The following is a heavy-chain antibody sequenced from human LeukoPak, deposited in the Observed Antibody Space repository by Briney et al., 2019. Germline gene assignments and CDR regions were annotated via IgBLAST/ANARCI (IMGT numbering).Heavy chain of an antibody. CDR1: GFTFSSYA. Sequence: PGGSLRLSCAASGFTFSSYAMSWVRQAPGKGLEWVAVISWTSGSIVDYADSVKGRFTISRDNAKNTLYLQMNSLRAEDTAVYYCARGATTVVPFDYWGQGTLVTVSS. CDR3: ARGATTVVPFDY. D-gene: IGHD4-23*01. V-gene: IGHV3-23*01. CDR2: ISWTSGSIV. J-gene: IGHJ4*02.